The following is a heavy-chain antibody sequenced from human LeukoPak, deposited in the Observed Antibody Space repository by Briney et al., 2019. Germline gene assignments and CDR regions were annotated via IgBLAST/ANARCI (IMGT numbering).Heavy chain of an antibody. V-gene: IGHV3-49*04. D-gene: IGHD4-11*01. Sequence: PGGSLRLSCTASGFTFGDYAMSWVRQAPGKGLEWVGFIRSKAYGGTTEYAASVKGRFTISRDDSKSIAYLQMNSLKTEDTAVYYCTRDDYSNYDWGQGTLVTVSS. CDR2: IRSKAYGGTT. CDR3: TRDDYSNYD. CDR1: GFTFGDYA. J-gene: IGHJ4*02.